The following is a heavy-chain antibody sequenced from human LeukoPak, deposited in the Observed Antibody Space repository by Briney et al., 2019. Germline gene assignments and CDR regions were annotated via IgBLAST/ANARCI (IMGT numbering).Heavy chain of an antibody. CDR1: GGSFSGFY. D-gene: IGHD6-6*01. Sequence: PSETLSLTCAVYGGSFSGFYWSWIRQPPGKGLEWIGEINHSGSTNYNPSLKSRVTISVDTSKNQFSLKLSSVTAADTAVYYCARGLSSSSSYYYGMDVWGQGTTVTVSS. V-gene: IGHV4-34*01. CDR2: INHSGST. CDR3: ARGLSSSSSYYYGMDV. J-gene: IGHJ6*02.